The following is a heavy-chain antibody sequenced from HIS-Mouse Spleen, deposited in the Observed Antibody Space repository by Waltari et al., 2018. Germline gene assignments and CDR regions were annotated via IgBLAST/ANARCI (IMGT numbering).Heavy chain of an antibody. D-gene: IGHD7-27*01. Sequence: EVPLVESGGGLVQPGGSLRLSCAGSGFTFSRYWMSWVRQAQGKGLEWVANIKQDGSEKYYVDSLKGRFTISRDNAKNSLYLQMNSLRAEDTAVYYCARDGGTGDFDYWGQGTLVTVSS. CDR3: ARDGGTGDFDY. CDR2: IKQDGSEK. V-gene: IGHV3-7*01. CDR1: GFTFSRYW. J-gene: IGHJ4*02.